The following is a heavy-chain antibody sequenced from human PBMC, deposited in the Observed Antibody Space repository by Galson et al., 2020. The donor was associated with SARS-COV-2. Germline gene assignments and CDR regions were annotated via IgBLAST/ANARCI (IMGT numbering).Heavy chain of an antibody. J-gene: IGHJ4*02. CDR3: AITRGYSSSWYY. V-gene: IGHV3-7*01. CDR2: IKQDGSEK. D-gene: IGHD6-13*01. CDR1: GFTFSSYW. Sequence: LSLTCAASGFTFSSYWMSWVRQAPGKGLEWVANIKQDGSEKYYVDSVKGRFTISRDNAKNSLYLQMNSLRAKDTAVYYCAITRGYSSSWYYWGQGTLVTVSS.